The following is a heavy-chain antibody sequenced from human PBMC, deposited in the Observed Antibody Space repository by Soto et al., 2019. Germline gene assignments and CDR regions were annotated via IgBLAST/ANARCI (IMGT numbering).Heavy chain of an antibody. V-gene: IGHV2-5*02. CDR2: IYWDDDK. CDR1: GFSLSTSGVG. D-gene: IGHD5-12*01. CDR3: AHRGGGYDYGAFVI. J-gene: IGHJ3*02. Sequence: QITLKESGPTLVKPTQPLTLTCTFSGFSLSTSGVGVGWIRQPPGKALEWLALIYWDDDKRYSPSLKSRLTITKDTSKNQQLLTTTNMDPVDTATYYCAHRGGGYDYGAFVIWGQGTIITFSS.